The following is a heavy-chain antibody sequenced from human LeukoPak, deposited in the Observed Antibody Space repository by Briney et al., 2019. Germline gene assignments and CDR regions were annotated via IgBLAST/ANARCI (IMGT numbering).Heavy chain of an antibody. CDR3: AKDPAPLRYFDWSPTDLDY. Sequence: GGSLRLSCAASGFTFSSYAMSWVRQAPGKGLEWVSGIRGSGDITYYADSVKGRFTISRDNFKNTLYLQMNSLRAEDTAVYYCAKDPAPLRYFDWSPTDLDYWGQGTLVTVSS. J-gene: IGHJ4*02. CDR1: GFTFSSYA. D-gene: IGHD3-9*01. CDR2: IRGSGDIT. V-gene: IGHV3-23*01.